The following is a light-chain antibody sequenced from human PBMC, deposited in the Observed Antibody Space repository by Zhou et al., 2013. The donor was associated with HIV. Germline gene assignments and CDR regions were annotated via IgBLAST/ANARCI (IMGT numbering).Light chain of an antibody. CDR2: QAS. Sequence: DIQMTQSPSSLSASVGDRVTITCRASQGIRTYLSWFQQKPGGAPKLLIYQASVLESRVPSRFSGRGSGAEFHLSIVSLQPDDFATYYCQYYGDSSRTFGRGTRLEMK. V-gene: IGKV1-16*01. CDR3: QYYGDSSRT. J-gene: IGKJ4*02. CDR1: QGIRTY.